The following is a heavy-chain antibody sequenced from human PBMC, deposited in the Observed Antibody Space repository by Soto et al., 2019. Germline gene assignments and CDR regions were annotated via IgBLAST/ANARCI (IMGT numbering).Heavy chain of an antibody. Sequence: QVQLQESGPGLVKPSQTLSLTCTVSGGSISSGGYYWSWIRQHPGKGLEWIGYIYYSGSTYYNPSLKSRVTISVDTSKNQFSLKLSSVTAADTAVYYCARAYEQLESYYYYGMDVWGQGTTVTVSS. J-gene: IGHJ6*02. CDR2: IYYSGST. CDR3: ARAYEQLESYYYYGMDV. V-gene: IGHV4-31*03. CDR1: GGSISSGGYY. D-gene: IGHD6-6*01.